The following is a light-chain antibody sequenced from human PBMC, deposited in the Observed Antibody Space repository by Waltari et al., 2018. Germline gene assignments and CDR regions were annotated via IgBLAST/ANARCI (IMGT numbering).Light chain of an antibody. Sequence: QSVLTQPRSVSGSPGQSVTISCTGTSSDFGANHFVSWYQHHPDKAPKLIIYDINKQPSGVPDRCAGSKSGNTASLTISGLQAEDEADYYCCSCVGRNIYWVFGGGTKLTVL. V-gene: IGLV2-11*01. CDR1: SSDFGANHF. CDR2: DIN. CDR3: CSCVGRNIYWV. J-gene: IGLJ3*02.